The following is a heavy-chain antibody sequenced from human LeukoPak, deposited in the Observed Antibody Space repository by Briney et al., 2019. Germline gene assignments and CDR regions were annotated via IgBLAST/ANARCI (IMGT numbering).Heavy chain of an antibody. CDR2: IIPIFGTA. CDR1: GGTFSSYA. J-gene: IGHJ4*02. Sequence: ASVRVSCKASGGTFSSYAISWVRQAPGQGLEWMGGIIPIFGTANYAQKFQGRVTITADESTSTAYMELSSLRSEDTAVYYCARGRRLFLDFDYWGQGTLVTVSS. D-gene: IGHD3-22*01. CDR3: ARGRRLFLDFDY. V-gene: IGHV1-69*13.